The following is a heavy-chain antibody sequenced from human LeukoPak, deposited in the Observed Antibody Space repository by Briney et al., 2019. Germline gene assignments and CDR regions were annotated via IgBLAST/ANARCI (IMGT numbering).Heavy chain of an antibody. CDR1: GYTFTSYG. CDR3: AGPDCTNGVCYTFDAYYYYGMDV. CDR2: ISAYNGNT. V-gene: IGHV1-18*01. D-gene: IGHD2-8*01. J-gene: IGHJ6*02. Sequence: ASVKVSCKASGYTFTSYGISWVRQAPGQGLEWMGWISAYNGNTNYAQKLQGRVTMTTDTSTSTAYMELRSLRSDDTAVYYRAGPDCTNGVCYTFDAYYYYGMDVWGQGTTVTVSS.